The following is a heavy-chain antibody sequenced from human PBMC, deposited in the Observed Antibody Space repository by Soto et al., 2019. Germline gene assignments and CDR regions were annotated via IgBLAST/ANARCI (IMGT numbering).Heavy chain of an antibody. Sequence: QMQLQESGPGLVKPSETLSLTCTVSGGSISSTSYFWGWIRQSPGKGLEWIGNVFYSGSTHYNPSLKSRVTMSVDTSKNQFSLKLSSVTAADTAVYYCEREGWYDTARYFDNWGQGTLVTVSS. CDR3: EREGWYDTARYFDN. J-gene: IGHJ4*02. CDR2: VFYSGST. D-gene: IGHD6-19*01. V-gene: IGHV4-39*01. CDR1: GGSISSTSYF.